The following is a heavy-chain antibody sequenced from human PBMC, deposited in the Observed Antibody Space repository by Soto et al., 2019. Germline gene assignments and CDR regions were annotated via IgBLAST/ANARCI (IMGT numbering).Heavy chain of an antibody. CDR2: MNPNSGNT. J-gene: IGHJ6*02. CDR1: GYTFTRYT. CDR3: ASSELAYYYYGMDV. V-gene: IGHV1-8*01. D-gene: IGHD1-1*01. Sequence: ASVKVSFKASGYTFTRYTMNWLRQATGQGLEWMGWMNPNSGNTGYAQKFQGRVTMTRNTSISTAYMELSSLRSEDTAVYYCASSELAYYYYGMDVWGQGTTVTVSS.